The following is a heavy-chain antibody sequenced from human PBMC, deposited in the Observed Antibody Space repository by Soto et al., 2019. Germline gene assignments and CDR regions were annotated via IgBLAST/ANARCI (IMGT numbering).Heavy chain of an antibody. V-gene: IGHV1-3*01. Sequence: ASVKVSCKASGYMFTKSAMHWVRQAPGQRLEWMGWISGGNGNTKYSPKLQDRVTITRDTSASTAYMELSSLRSEDTALYYCARDGVADGNITFDYWGQGTLVTVSS. D-gene: IGHD3-10*01. CDR1: GYMFTKSA. CDR2: ISGGNGNT. J-gene: IGHJ4*02. CDR3: ARDGVADGNITFDY.